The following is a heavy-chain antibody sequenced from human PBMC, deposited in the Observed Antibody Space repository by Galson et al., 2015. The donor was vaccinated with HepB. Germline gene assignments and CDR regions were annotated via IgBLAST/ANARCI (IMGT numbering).Heavy chain of an antibody. Sequence: SLRLSCAASGFTVSSNYMSWVRQAPGKGLEWVSVIYSGGSTYYADSVKGRFTISRDNSKNTLYLQMNSLRAEDTAVYYCARLGGNDPLEYWYFDLWGRGTLVTVSS. CDR3: ARLGGNDPLEYWYFDL. J-gene: IGHJ2*01. V-gene: IGHV3-53*01. CDR1: GFTVSSNY. D-gene: IGHD4-23*01. CDR2: IYSGGST.